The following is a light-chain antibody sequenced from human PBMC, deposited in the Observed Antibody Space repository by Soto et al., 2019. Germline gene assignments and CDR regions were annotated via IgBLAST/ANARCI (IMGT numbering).Light chain of an antibody. CDR3: LLDFSYFWA. CDR2: AAS. CDR1: QGIRSA. V-gene: IGKV1-6*01. J-gene: IGKJ1*01. Sequence: AIQLTQSPSSLSASLGDRVTITCRASQGIRSALGWYQQKPGKVPKLLIYAASTLQSGVPSRFSGSGSGTDFTLTISSLQPEDFATYYCLLDFSYFWAFGQGTKVDIK.